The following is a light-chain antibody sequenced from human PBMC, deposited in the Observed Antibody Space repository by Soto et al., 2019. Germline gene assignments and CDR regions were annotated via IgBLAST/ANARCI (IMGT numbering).Light chain of an antibody. J-gene: IGLJ2*01. CDR3: SSYAGSNNLV. V-gene: IGLV2-8*01. Sequence: QSALTQPPSASGSPGQSVTISCTGTSSDVGGYKYVSWYQQHPGKAPKLMIYEVTKRPSGVPDRFSGSKSGYTASLTVSGLQAEDEADYYCSSYAGSNNLVFGGGTKLTVL. CDR1: SSDVGGYKY. CDR2: EVT.